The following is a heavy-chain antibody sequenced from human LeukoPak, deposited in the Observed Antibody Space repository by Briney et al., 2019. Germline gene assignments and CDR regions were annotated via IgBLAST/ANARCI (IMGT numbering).Heavy chain of an antibody. V-gene: IGHV3-7*01. J-gene: IGHJ4*02. CDR3: ARDVAYSAFDY. CDR2: IRPDGSEG. D-gene: IGHD2-21*01. CDR1: RFTFSTYW. Sequence: GGSLRLSCAASRFTFSTYWMSWVRQASGKGLEWVATIRPDGSEGYYADSVRGRFTISRDNSKNSFYLQMSSLRAEDTGVFYCARDVAYSAFDYWGQGTLVTVSS.